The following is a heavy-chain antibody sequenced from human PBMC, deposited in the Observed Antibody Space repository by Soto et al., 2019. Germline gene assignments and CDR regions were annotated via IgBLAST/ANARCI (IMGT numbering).Heavy chain of an antibody. J-gene: IGHJ4*02. CDR2: IDPIDSYT. V-gene: IGHV5-10-1*01. CDR3: ARRSCAGTSCFFDY. Sequence: EVQLVQSGAEVKKPGESLRISCQGSGNSFTSTWISWVRQTPGKGLEWMGRIDPIDSYTYYSPSFKGHVTITVGKSTTTAYLHWSSLKASDTAMYYCARRSCAGTSCFFDYWGQGTLVAVSA. CDR1: GNSFTSTW. D-gene: IGHD1-1*01.